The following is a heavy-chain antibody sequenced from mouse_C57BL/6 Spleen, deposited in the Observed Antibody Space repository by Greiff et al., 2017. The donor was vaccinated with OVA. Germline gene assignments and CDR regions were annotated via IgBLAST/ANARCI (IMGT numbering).Heavy chain of an antibody. CDR3: TRAAYYSNSFAY. Sequence: EVKLEESGGGLVQPGGSMKLSCAASGFTFSDAWMDWVRQSPEKGLEWVAEIRNKANNHATYSAESVKGRFTISRDDSKSSVYLQMNSFRAEDTGIYYCTRAAYYSNSFAYWGQGTLVTVSA. D-gene: IGHD2-5*01. J-gene: IGHJ3*01. CDR1: GFTFSDAW. V-gene: IGHV6-6*01. CDR2: IRNKANNHAT.